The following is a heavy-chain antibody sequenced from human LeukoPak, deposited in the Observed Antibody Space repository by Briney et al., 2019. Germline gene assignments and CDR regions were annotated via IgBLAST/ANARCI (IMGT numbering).Heavy chain of an antibody. V-gene: IGHV3-43D*03. Sequence: PGGSLRLSCAASGFTFDDYAMHWVRQAPGKGLEWVSLISWDGGSTYYADSVKGRFTISRDNSKNSLYLQMNSLRAEDTALYYCAKVGGSGSYYNVYYMDVWGKGTTVTVS. CDR3: AKVGGSGSYYNVYYMDV. CDR1: GFTFDDYA. J-gene: IGHJ6*03. D-gene: IGHD3-10*01. CDR2: ISWDGGST.